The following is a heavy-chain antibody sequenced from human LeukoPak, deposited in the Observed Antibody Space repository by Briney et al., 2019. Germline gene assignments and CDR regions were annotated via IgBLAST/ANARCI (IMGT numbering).Heavy chain of an antibody. V-gene: IGHV4-30-4*08. CDR3: ARCPSPGWFDP. CDR2: IYYSGST. CDR1: GGSISSDDYY. J-gene: IGHJ5*02. Sequence: PSETLSLTCTVSGGSISSDDYYWSWIRQPPGKGLEWIGFIYYSGSTYYKPSLKSRVTISMDTSKNQFSLRLSSVTAADTAVYYCARCPSPGWFDPWGQGTLATVSS.